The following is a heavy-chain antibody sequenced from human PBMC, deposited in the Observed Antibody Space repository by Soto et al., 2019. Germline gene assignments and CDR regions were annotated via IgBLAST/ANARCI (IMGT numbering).Heavy chain of an antibody. CDR2: ISYDGSNK. CDR3: ASDLDGWMTSH. CDR1: GFTFSSYA. J-gene: IGHJ4*02. V-gene: IGHV3-30-3*01. Sequence: QVQLVESGGGVVQPGRSLRLSCAASGFTFSSYAMHWVRQAPGKGLEWVAVISYDGSNKYYADSVKGRFTISRDNSKNTLYLHMNSLRAEDTAVYYCASDLDGWMTSHWGQGTLVTVSS. D-gene: IGHD6-19*01.